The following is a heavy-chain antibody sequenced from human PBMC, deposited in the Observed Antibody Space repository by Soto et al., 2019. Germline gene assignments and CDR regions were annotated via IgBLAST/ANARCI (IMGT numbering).Heavy chain of an antibody. CDR3: ARLYNDYGDYFDAFDI. CDR2: ISGSGGST. D-gene: IGHD4-17*01. Sequence: VQLLESGGGLVQPGGSLRLSCAASGFTFSSYAMSWVRQAPGKGLEWVSAISGSGGSTYYADSVKGRFTISRDNSKNTLYLQMNSLRAEDTAVYYCARLYNDYGDYFDAFDIWGQGTMVTVSS. V-gene: IGHV3-23*01. J-gene: IGHJ3*02. CDR1: GFTFSSYA.